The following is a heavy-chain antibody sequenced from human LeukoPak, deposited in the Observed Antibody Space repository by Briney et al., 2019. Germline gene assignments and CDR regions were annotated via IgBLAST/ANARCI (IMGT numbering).Heavy chain of an antibody. V-gene: IGHV3-48*03. CDR2: ITNSGNTI. Sequence: PGGSLRLSCAASGFTFSSYEMNRVRQAPGKGLEWISYITNSGNTIYYADSVKGRFTISRDDAKNSLYLQMNSLRAEDTAVYYCARPRITVFGVVPWAFDVWGQGTMVTVSS. D-gene: IGHD3-3*01. CDR3: ARPRITVFGVVPWAFDV. CDR1: GFTFSSYE. J-gene: IGHJ3*01.